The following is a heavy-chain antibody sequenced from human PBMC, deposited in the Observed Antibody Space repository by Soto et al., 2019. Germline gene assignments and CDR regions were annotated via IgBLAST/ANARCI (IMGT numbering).Heavy chain of an antibody. D-gene: IGHD3-3*01. CDR2: MNPNSGNT. J-gene: IGHJ5*02. Sequence: GASVKVSCKASGYTFTSYDINWVRQATGQGLEWMGWMNPNSGNTGYAQKFQGRVTMTRNTSISTAYMELSSLRSEDTAVYYCASRKVYYDFWSGYYTDWFEPWGQGTLVTVPS. CDR1: GYTFTSYD. CDR3: ASRKVYYDFWSGYYTDWFEP. V-gene: IGHV1-8*01.